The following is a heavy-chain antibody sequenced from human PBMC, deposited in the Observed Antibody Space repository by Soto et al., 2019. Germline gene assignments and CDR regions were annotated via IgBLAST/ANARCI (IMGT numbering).Heavy chain of an antibody. CDR3: ARALGFGEFPIQDY. CDR2: IHCDDSDA. J-gene: IGHJ4*02. V-gene: IGHV5-51*01. Sequence: GESLKISCNGSGYTFSSDCIGWVLQMPGKGLDWMGIIHCDDSDARYSPSFQGQVTISADKSISTAYLQWSSLKASDTARYYCARALGFGEFPIQDYWGQGTLVTVP. CDR1: GYTFSSDC. D-gene: IGHD3-10*01.